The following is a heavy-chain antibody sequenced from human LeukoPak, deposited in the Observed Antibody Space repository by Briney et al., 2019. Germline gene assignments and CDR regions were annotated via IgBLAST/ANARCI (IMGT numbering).Heavy chain of an antibody. D-gene: IGHD4-17*01. CDR2: IYSGGST. J-gene: IGHJ6*03. CDR1: GFTVSSNY. Sequence: PGGSLRLSCAASGFTVSSNYMSWVRQAPGKGLEWVSVIYSGGSTYYADSVKGRFTISRDNSKNTLYLQMNSLRAEDTAVYYCARVGDYGDYQMGGYYYYYMDVWGKGTTVTISS. CDR3: ARVGDYGDYQMGGYYYYYMDV. V-gene: IGHV3-66*01.